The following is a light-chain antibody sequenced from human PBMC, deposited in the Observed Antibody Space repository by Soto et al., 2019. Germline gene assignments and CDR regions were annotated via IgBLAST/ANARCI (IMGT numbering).Light chain of an antibody. Sequence: EIVLTQSPATLSVSPGERAALSCRASQSFSSNLAWYQQKPCQHPRLLSVGASTRATGIPARFSGSGSEAEFTLTISSLQSEDFAVYYCQQYIVWPVTFGGGTKVAIK. V-gene: IGKV3D-15*01. J-gene: IGKJ4*02. CDR1: QSFSSN. CDR3: QQYIVWPVT. CDR2: GAS.